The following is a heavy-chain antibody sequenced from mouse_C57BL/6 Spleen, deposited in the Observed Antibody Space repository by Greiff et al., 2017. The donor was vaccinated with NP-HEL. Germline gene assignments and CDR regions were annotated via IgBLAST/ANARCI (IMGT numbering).Heavy chain of an antibody. Sequence: VQLQQSGPGLVKPSQSLSLTCSVTGYSITSGYYWNWNRQFPGNKLEWMGYISYDGSNNYNPSLKNRISITRDTSKNQFFLKLNSVTTEDTATYYCARETAQATPGAMDYWGQGTSVTVSS. V-gene: IGHV3-6*01. D-gene: IGHD3-2*02. CDR3: ARETAQATPGAMDY. CDR1: GYSITSGYY. CDR2: ISYDGSN. J-gene: IGHJ4*01.